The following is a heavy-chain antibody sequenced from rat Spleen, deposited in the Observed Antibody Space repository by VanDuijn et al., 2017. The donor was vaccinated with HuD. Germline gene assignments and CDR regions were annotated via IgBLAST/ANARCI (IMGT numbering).Heavy chain of an antibody. Sequence: EVQLVESGGGLVQPGRSLKLSCAASGFTFSNYDMAWVRQAPTKGLEWVASISPSGGSTYYRDSVKGRFTVSRDNAKSTLYLQMDSLRSEDTATYYCARHRARIIRGNWYFDFWGPGTMVTVSS. CDR1: GFTFSNYD. CDR2: ISPSGGST. V-gene: IGHV5-25*01. J-gene: IGHJ1*01. CDR3: ARHRARIIRGNWYFDF. D-gene: IGHD4-3*01.